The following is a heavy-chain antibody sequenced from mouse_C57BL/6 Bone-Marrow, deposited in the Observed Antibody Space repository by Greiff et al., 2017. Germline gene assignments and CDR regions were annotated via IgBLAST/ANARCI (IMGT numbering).Heavy chain of an antibody. V-gene: IGHV1-4*01. Sequence: VQLQQSGAELARPGASVKMSCKASGYTFTSYTMHWVKQRPGQGLEWIGYINPSSGYTKYNQKFKDKATLTADKSSSTAYMQLSSLTSEDAAVYYCARTGLRRAWFAYWGQGTLVTVSA. CDR3: ARTGLRRAWFAY. CDR2: INPSSGYT. D-gene: IGHD2-4*01. CDR1: GYTFTSYT. J-gene: IGHJ3*01.